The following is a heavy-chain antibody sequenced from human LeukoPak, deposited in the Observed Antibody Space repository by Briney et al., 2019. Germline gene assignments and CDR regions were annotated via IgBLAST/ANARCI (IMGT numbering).Heavy chain of an antibody. CDR1: RFTFDEYG. CDR2: IYTSGST. D-gene: IGHD3-22*01. J-gene: IGHJ4*02. V-gene: IGHV4-4*07. CDR3: ARASYSYDINGWVPFDY. Sequence: PGGSLRLSCAASRFTFDEYGMSWIRQPAGKGLEWIGRIYTSGSTNYNPSLKSRVTISGDTSKNQFSLRLSSVTAADTAVYYCARASYSYDINGWVPFDYWGQGTLVTVSS.